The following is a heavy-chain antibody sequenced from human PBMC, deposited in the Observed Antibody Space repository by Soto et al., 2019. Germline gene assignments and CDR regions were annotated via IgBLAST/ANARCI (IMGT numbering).Heavy chain of an antibody. D-gene: IGHD5-18*01. J-gene: IGHJ4*02. CDR1: GGSISSYY. CDR2: IYYSGST. CDR3: ARGSGVEMATAIDY. Sequence: SETPSPTCTVPGGSISSYYWSWIRQPPGKGLEWIGYIYYSGSTNYNPSLKSRVTISVDTSKNQFSLKLSSVTAADTAVYYCARGSGVEMATAIDYWGQGTLVTVSS. V-gene: IGHV4-59*01.